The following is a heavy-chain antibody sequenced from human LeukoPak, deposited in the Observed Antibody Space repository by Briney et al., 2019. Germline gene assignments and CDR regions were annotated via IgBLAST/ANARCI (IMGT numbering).Heavy chain of an antibody. CDR3: ARVTGYVMEDYFDY. CDR1: GGSISSYY. V-gene: IGHV4-59*01. Sequence: SETLSLTCTVSGGSISSYYWSWIRQPPGKGLEWIGYIYSSGSTNYNPSLKSRVTISVDTSKNQFSLRLSSVTAADTAVYYCARVTGYVMEDYFDYWGQGTLVTVSS. D-gene: IGHD6-13*01. CDR2: IYSSGST. J-gene: IGHJ4*02.